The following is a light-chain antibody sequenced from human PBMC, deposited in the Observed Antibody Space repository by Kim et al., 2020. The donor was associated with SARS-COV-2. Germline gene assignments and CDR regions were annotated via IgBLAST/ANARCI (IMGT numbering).Light chain of an antibody. V-gene: IGKV1-5*03. CDR3: QQHDHFPYT. CDR2: ATS. J-gene: IGKJ2*01. Sequence: SAAGGDRVTITCRASQSISDWLAWYQHKPGKAPKLLIFATSKLESGIPLRFSGSGSGTEFTLTISSLQPDDSAIYYCQQHDHFPYTFGQGTKLEI. CDR1: QSISDW.